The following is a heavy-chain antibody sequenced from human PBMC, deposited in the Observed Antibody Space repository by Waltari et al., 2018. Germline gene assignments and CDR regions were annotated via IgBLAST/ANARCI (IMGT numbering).Heavy chain of an antibody. CDR1: GYTFTGYY. CDR2: INPDRGGT. D-gene: IGHD6-6*01. J-gene: IGHJ4*02. CDR3: ASELGRSPPSNDY. Sequence: QVQLVQSGAEVKKPGASVKVSCKASGYTFTGYYMHWVRQAPGQGLEWMGRINPDRGGTDYAQKFQGRVTMTRDTSISTAYMELSRLRSDDTAVYYCASELGRSPPSNDYWGQGTLVTVSS. V-gene: IGHV1-2*06.